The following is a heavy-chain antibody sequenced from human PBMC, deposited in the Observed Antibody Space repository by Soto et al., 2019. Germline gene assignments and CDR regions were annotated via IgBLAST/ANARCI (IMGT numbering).Heavy chain of an antibody. V-gene: IGHV3-7*03. J-gene: IGHJ4*02. Sequence: LRLSCAASGFTFSSYWMSWVRQAPGKGLEWVANIKQDGSEKYYVDPVKGRFTISRDNAKNSLYLQMNSLRAEDTAVYYCATYYGAFDYWGQGTLVTVSS. CDR2: IKQDGSEK. D-gene: IGHD4-17*01. CDR3: ATYYGAFDY. CDR1: GFTFSSYW.